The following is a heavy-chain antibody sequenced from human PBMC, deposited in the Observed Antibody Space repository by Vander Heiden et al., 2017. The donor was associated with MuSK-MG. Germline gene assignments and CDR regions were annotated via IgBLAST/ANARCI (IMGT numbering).Heavy chain of an antibody. Sequence: QALLVQSGAEVKKPGASVKVSCKASGYTFTAYYIHWVRQAPGQGLEWMGWINPDSGGTDYAQKFQGRVTMTRDTSISTAYMELSRLRSDDTAVYYCASNLYCSGGTCYSRYFDYWGQGILVTVSS. CDR3: ASNLYCSGGTCYSRYFDY. V-gene: IGHV1-2*02. J-gene: IGHJ4*02. CDR2: INPDSGGT. D-gene: IGHD2-15*01. CDR1: GYTFTAYY.